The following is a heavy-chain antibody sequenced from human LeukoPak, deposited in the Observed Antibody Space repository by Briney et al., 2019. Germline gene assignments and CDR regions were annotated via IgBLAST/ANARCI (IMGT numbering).Heavy chain of an antibody. CDR1: GGSFSGYY. CDR2: INHSGST. D-gene: IGHD3-22*01. CDR3: ARGSPVNDSSGYYYGY. Sequence: SETLSLTCAVYGGSFSGYYWSWIRQPPGKGLEWIGEINHSGSTNYNPSLKSRVTISVDTSKNQFSLKPSSVTAADTAVYYCARGSPVNDSSGYYYGYWGQGTLVTVSS. V-gene: IGHV4-34*01. J-gene: IGHJ4*02.